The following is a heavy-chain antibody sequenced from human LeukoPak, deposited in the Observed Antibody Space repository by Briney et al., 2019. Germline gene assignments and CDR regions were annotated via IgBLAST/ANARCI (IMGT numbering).Heavy chain of an antibody. CDR3: AKDGIRPAYGGNSDY. Sequence: RAGGSLRLSCAASGFTFSSYSMNWVRQAPGKGLEWVSYISSSSSTIYYADSVKGRFTISRDNAKNSLYLQMNSLRAEDTAVYYCAKDGIRPAYGGNSDYWGQGTLVTVSS. D-gene: IGHD4-23*01. V-gene: IGHV3-48*04. CDR1: GFTFSSYS. J-gene: IGHJ4*02. CDR2: ISSSSSTI.